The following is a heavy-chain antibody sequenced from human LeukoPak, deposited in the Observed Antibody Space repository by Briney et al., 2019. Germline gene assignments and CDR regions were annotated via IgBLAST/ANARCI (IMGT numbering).Heavy chain of an antibody. CDR1: GGSISSYY. CDR3: ARRDSSGYYGY. CDR2: IYTSGST. J-gene: IGHJ4*02. V-gene: IGHV4-4*09. D-gene: IGHD3-22*01. Sequence: PSETLSLTCTVSGGSISSYYWSWIRQPPGEGLEWIGYIYTSGSTNYNPSLKSRVTISVDTSKNQFSLKLSSETAADTAVYYCARRDSSGYYGYWGQGTLVTVSS.